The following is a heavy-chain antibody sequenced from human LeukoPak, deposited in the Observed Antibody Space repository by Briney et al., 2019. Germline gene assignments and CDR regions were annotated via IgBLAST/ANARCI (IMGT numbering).Heavy chain of an antibody. J-gene: IGHJ4*02. CDR3: ARWVEMATSTTDY. V-gene: IGHV1-69*04. Sequence: SVKVSCKASGYTFTSYGISWVRQAPGQGLEWMGRIIPILGIANYAQKFQGRVTITADKSTSTAYMELSSLRSEDTAVYYCARWVEMATSTTDYWGQGTLVTVSS. CDR1: GYTFTSYG. CDR2: IIPILGIA. D-gene: IGHD5-24*01.